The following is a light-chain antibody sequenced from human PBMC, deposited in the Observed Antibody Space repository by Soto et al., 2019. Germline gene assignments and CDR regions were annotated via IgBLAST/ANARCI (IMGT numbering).Light chain of an antibody. CDR3: GTWESSLSAGV. Sequence: TQPASGTAVHGRRGSITNTRSSSNLGINDVSWYQQLPGTPPKLLIYENDKRPSGIPDRFSGSKSGTSATLGITGLQTGDEADYYCGTWESSLSAGVFGGGTKVTVL. CDR1: SSNLGIND. CDR2: END. V-gene: IGLV1-51*02. J-gene: IGLJ2*01.